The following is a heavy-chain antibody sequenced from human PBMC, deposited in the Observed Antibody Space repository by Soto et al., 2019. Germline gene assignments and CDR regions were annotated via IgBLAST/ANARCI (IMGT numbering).Heavy chain of an antibody. CDR2: INPSGGST. V-gene: IGHV1-46*03. Sequence: ASVKVSCKASGYTFTRHYMHWVRQAPGQGLEWMGIINPSGGSTSYAQKFQGRVTMTRDTSTSTVYMELSSLRSEDTAVYYCARVSGYNWMASDYYYYMDVWGKGTTVTVSS. CDR3: ARVSGYNWMASDYYYYMDV. D-gene: IGHD1-20*01. CDR1: GYTFTRHY. J-gene: IGHJ6*03.